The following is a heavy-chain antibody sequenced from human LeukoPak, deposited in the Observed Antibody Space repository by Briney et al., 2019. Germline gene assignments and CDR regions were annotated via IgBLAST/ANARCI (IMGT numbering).Heavy chain of an antibody. CDR3: ARGGDYYDSSGLNWFDP. CDR1: GGSISSNY. CDR2: IYSSGST. D-gene: IGHD3-22*01. J-gene: IGHJ5*02. Sequence: PSETLSLTCTASGGSISSNYWSWIRQPPGKGLEWIGYIYSSGSTNYNPSLKSRVIISVDTSKNQFSLKLNSVTAADTAVYYCARGGDYYDSSGLNWFDPWGQGALVTVSS. V-gene: IGHV4-59*01.